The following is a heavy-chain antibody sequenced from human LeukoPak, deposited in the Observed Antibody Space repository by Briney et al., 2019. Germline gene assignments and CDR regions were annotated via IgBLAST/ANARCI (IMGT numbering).Heavy chain of an antibody. J-gene: IGHJ4*02. CDR3: ARDSSYCSSTSCYADYFDC. CDR1: GFTVSNNY. CDR2: IYSGGST. V-gene: IGHV3-53*01. D-gene: IGHD2-2*01. Sequence: GGSLRLSCAASGFTVSNNYMSWVRQAPGKGLEWVSVIYSGGSTYYADSVKGRFTISRDSSKNTPYLQMNSLRAEDTAVYYCARDSSYCSSTSCYADYFDCWGQGTLVTVSS.